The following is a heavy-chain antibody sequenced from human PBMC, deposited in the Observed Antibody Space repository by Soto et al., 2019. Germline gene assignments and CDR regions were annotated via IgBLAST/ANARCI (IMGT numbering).Heavy chain of an antibody. J-gene: IGHJ3*01. CDR2: ISAYNGST. CDR1: GDTFTNYG. CDR3: ARWAPDAFHV. Sequence: GASVKVSCKASGDTFTNYGISWVRQAPGQGLEWMGWISAYNGSTSYAQKFQGRVTMTRDTSTSTVYMELSSLRSEDADVYFCARWAPDAFHVWGQGTLVTVSS. V-gene: IGHV1-18*01.